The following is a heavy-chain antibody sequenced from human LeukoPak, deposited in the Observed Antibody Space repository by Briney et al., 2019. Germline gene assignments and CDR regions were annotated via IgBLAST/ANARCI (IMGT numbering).Heavy chain of an antibody. CDR1: GGSFSGYY. Sequence: SETLSLTCAVYGGSFSGYYWSWIRQPPGKGLEWIGEINHSGSTNYNPSLKSRVTISVDTSKNQFSLKLSSVTAADTAVYYCARDTYYYGSGSDWGHGTLVTVSS. J-gene: IGHJ4*01. D-gene: IGHD3-10*01. CDR2: INHSGST. CDR3: ARDTYYYGSGSD. V-gene: IGHV4-34*01.